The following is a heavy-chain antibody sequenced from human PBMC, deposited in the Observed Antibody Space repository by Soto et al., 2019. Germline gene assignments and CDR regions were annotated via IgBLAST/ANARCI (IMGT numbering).Heavy chain of an antibody. CDR2: MDPKSGER. J-gene: IGHJ4*02. CDR3: ARVSVDLPE. CDR1: GPTFITYF. D-gene: IGHD5-12*01. Sequence: QLQLVQSGAQVTKPGASVKVSCRISGPTFITYFIHWVRQAPGQGLEWMGWMDPKSGERTYAQKFRGTVPITRDTSINTAYMDLNRLTSDDTAMYYCARVSVDLPEWGQGTLITVSS. V-gene: IGHV1-2*02.